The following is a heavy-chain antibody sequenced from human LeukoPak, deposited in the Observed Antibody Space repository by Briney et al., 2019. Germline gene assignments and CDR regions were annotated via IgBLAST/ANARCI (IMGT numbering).Heavy chain of an antibody. J-gene: IGHJ4*02. D-gene: IGHD2-2*01. V-gene: IGHV1-69*04. CDR3: SRANFLYCSSTTCLFDY. Sequence: ASVKVSCKASGGTFSSYAISWVRQAPGQGLEWMGRIIPIFGIANYAQKFQGRVTITADKSTSTAYMELSSLRSEDTAVYYCSRANFLYCSSTTCLFDYWGQGTLVIVSS. CDR2: IIPIFGIA. CDR1: GGTFSSYA.